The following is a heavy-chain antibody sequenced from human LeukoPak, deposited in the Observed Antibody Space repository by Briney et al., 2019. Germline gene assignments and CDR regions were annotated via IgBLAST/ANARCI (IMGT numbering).Heavy chain of an antibody. CDR2: IYSGGGNTK. Sequence: GSLRLSCVASGLAFTTYGFHWVRQAPGKGLEWVATIYSGGGNTKYYAESLKDRFTISRDDSKDTVYLQMNSLRVEDTAVYYCVVILVPGGVWHFDLWGRGTLVTVSS. CDR1: GLAFTTYG. D-gene: IGHD2-2*01. CDR3: VVILVPGGVWHFDL. V-gene: IGHV3-33*03. J-gene: IGHJ2*01.